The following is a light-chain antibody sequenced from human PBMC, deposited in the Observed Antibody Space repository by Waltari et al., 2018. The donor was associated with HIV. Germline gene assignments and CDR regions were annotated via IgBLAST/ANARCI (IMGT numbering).Light chain of an antibody. Sequence: QSVLTQPPSVSGAPGQRVTISCTRSSSNIGVTYDVHWYQQLPGTAPKLLIYANNNRPSGVPDRFSGSKSGTSASLAITGLQAEDEADYYCQSYDSTLRVVFGGGTKLTVL. CDR2: ANN. CDR3: QSYDSTLRVV. V-gene: IGLV1-40*01. CDR1: SSNIGVTYD. J-gene: IGLJ2*01.